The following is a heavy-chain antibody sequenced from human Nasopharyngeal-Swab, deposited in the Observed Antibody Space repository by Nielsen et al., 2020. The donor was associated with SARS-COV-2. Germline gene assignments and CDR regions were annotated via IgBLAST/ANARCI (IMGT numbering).Heavy chain of an antibody. J-gene: IGHJ4*02. CDR2: IAHDASNE. V-gene: IGHV3-30*03. D-gene: IGHD4-17*01. Sequence: RGSLRLSCAASGFTFSSFGMHWVRPAPGKGLEWVAFIAHDASNEYYGDSVKGRFSISRDSSKNTLYLQMDSLRGEDTAVYYCARDAPAHYGAFYWGRGTLVTVSS. CDR3: ARDAPAHYGAFY. CDR1: GFTFSSFG.